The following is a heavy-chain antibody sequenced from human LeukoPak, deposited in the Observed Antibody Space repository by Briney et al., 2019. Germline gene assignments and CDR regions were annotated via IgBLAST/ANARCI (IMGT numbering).Heavy chain of an antibody. V-gene: IGHV4-34*01. CDR1: GGSFSGYY. J-gene: IGHJ4*02. Sequence: PSETLSLTCAVYGGSFSGYYWSWIRQPPGKGLEWIGEINHSGSTNYNPSLKSRVTISVDRSKNQFSLKLSSVTAADTAVYYCARARIASGYFDYWGQGTLVTVSS. CDR3: ARARIASGYFDY. D-gene: IGHD2-21*01. CDR2: INHSGST.